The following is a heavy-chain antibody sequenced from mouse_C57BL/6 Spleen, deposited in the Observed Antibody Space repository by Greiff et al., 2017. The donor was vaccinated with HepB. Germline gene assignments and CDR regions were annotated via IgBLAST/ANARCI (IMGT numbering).Heavy chain of an antibody. CDR2: ISYSGST. J-gene: IGHJ1*03. CDR3: ARGHYGSRYVDV. V-gene: IGHV3-1*01. Sequence: VQLQQSGPGMVKPSQSLSLTCTVTGYSITSGYDWHWIRHFPGNQLEWMGYISYSGSTNYNPSLKSRISITHDTSKNHFFLKLNSVTTEDTATYYCARGHYGSRYVDVWGTGTTVTVSS. CDR1: GYSITSGYD. D-gene: IGHD1-1*01.